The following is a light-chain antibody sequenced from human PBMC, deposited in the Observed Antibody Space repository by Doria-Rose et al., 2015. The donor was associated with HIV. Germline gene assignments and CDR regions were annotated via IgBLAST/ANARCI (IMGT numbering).Light chain of an antibody. CDR3: HQYASSRT. J-gene: IGKJ1*01. CDR2: GAS. Sequence: EIVMTQSPGTLSLSPGERAALSCRASQSVSANYLAWYQQRPGQSPRLLIYGASSRAIDIPDRFSGSGSGTDFTLTISRLEPEDFAVYYCHQYASSRTFGQGTKVEIK. CDR1: QSVSANY. V-gene: IGKV3-20*01.